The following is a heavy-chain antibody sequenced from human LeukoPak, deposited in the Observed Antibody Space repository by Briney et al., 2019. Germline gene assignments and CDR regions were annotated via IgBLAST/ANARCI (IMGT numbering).Heavy chain of an antibody. CDR3: ARSVSCSGGSCYYNWFDP. D-gene: IGHD2-15*01. Sequence: SETLSLTCTVSGGSISSGGYYWSWIRQPPGKGLEWIGYIYYSGSTYYNPSLKSRVTISVDTSKNQFSLKLSSVTAADTAVYYCARSVSCSGGSCYYNWFDPWGQGTLVTVSS. CDR1: GGSISSGGYY. CDR2: IYYSGST. V-gene: IGHV4-31*03. J-gene: IGHJ5*02.